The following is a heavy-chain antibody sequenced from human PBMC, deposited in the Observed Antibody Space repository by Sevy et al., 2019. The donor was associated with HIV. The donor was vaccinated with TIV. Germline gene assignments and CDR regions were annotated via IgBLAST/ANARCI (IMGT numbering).Heavy chain of an antibody. CDR2: ISGSGGST. CDR1: GFTFSSYA. CDR3: AKVYDSSGYYYVRIAYFDY. D-gene: IGHD3-22*01. J-gene: IGHJ4*02. Sequence: GGSLTLSCAASGFTFSSYAMSWVRHAPGKGLEWVSAISGSGGSTYYADSVKGRFTISRDNSKNTLYLQMNSLRAEDTAVYYCAKVYDSSGYYYVRIAYFDYWGQGTLVTVSS. V-gene: IGHV3-23*01.